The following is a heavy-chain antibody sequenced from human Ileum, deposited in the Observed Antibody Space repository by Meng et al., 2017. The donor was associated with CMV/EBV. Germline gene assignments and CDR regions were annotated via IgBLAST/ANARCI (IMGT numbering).Heavy chain of an antibody. CDR2: ISSSSSTI. Sequence: GESLKISCAVSGFTFSTYSMNWVRQAPGKGLEWVSYISSSSSTIYYADSVKGRFTISRDNAKSSLYLQMNSLRAEDTAVYYCARILEGYDSWGLGTLVTVSS. CDR1: GFTFSTYS. J-gene: IGHJ4*02. D-gene: IGHD3-3*01. V-gene: IGHV3-48*04. CDR3: ARILEGYDS.